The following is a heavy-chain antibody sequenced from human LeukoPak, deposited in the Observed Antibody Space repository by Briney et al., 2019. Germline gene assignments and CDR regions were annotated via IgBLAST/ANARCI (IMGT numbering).Heavy chain of an antibody. V-gene: IGHV4-39*01. CDR2: IYYSGST. J-gene: IGHJ4*02. CDR3: ARHRGMTTVTTFDY. D-gene: IGHD4-17*01. CDR1: GGSISSSSYY. Sequence: SETLSLTCTVSGGSISSSSYYWGWIRQPPGKGLEWIGSIYYSGSTYYNPSLKSRVTISVDTSKNQSSLKLSSVTAADTAVYYCARHRGMTTVTTFDYWGQGTLVTVSS.